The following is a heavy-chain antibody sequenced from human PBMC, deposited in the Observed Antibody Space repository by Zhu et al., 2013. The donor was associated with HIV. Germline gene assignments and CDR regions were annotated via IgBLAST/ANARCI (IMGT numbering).Heavy chain of an antibody. CDR2: MNPNTGTT. CDR1: GGTFSNIA. D-gene: IGHD1-1*01. CDR3: ARGPGNDYFYMDA. J-gene: IGHJ6*03. V-gene: IGHV1-8*03. Sequence: QVQLVQSGSEVKKPGSSVKVSCRASGGTFSNIAFHWVRQAPGQGLEWMGWMNPNTGTTGYAQKFQGRVTITKNTSIRTVYMELTRLRSDDTAVYYCARGPGNDYFYMDAWGKGTTVTVSS.